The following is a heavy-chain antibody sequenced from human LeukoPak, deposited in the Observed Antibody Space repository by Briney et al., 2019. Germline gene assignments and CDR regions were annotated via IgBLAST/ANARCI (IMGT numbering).Heavy chain of an antibody. D-gene: IGHD3-22*01. J-gene: IGHJ6*03. CDR1: GGSISNGSNY. CDR3: ARGQRYDSRVGRGNYYYMDV. CDR2: IYSRGAT. V-gene: IGHV4-61*02. Sequence: SQTLSLTCTVSGGSISNGSNYWSWIRQPAGKGLEWIGRIYSRGATDYNPSLKSRVTISINTSKNQFSLKLSSVTAADTAVYYCARGQRYDSRVGRGNYYYMDVWGKGTTVTVSS.